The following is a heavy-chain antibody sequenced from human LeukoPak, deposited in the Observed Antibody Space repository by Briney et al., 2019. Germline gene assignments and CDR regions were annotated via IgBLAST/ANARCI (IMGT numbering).Heavy chain of an antibody. V-gene: IGHV3-21*01. CDR2: ISSSSSYI. Sequence: GGSLRLSCAASGFTFSSYSMNWVRQAPGKGLEWVSSISSSSSYIYYADSVKGRFTISRDNAKNSLYLQMNSLRAEDTAVYYCARGRELPRVYYGIDVWGQGTTVTVSS. CDR3: ARGRELPRVYYGIDV. CDR1: GFTFSSYS. J-gene: IGHJ6*02. D-gene: IGHD1-26*01.